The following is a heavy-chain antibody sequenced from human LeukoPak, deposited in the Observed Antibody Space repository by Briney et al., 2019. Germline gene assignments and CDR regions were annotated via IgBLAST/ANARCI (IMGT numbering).Heavy chain of an antibody. J-gene: IGHJ5*02. Sequence: SETLSLTCTVSGGSISSFYWSWIRQPPGQGLEWIGYIYYSGSTNYNPSLKSRVTISVDTSKNQFSLKLSSVTAADTAVYYCARHGTSGTNLNWFDPWGQGTLVTVYS. CDR1: GGSISSFY. V-gene: IGHV4-59*01. D-gene: IGHD1-1*01. CDR2: IYYSGST. CDR3: ARHGTSGTNLNWFDP.